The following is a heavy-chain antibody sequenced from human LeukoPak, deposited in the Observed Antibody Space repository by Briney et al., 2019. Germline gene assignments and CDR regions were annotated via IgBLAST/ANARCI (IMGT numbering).Heavy chain of an antibody. CDR3: GAGRQFVGAFDI. V-gene: IGHV3-48*03. Sequence: GGSLRLSCAASGFTFSSYELYWVRKAPGKGLEWVSYISSGGTTIKYADSVKGQFTISRDDAKKSLYLQMNSLRAEDTAIYYCGAGRQFVGAFDIWGQGTLVTVSS. D-gene: IGHD3-10*01. CDR2: ISSGGTTI. J-gene: IGHJ3*02. CDR1: GFTFSSYE.